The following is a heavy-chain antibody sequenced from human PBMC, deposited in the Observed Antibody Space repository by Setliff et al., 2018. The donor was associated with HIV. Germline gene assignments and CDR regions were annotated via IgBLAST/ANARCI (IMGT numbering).Heavy chain of an antibody. V-gene: IGHV1-3*03. Sequence: GASVKVSCKVSGGTFTRNCISWVRQAPGQGLEWMGWIKAGNGNTKYSQEFQGRVTITRDTSASTAYMELSSLRSEDMAVYYCARLTADRTNYYYYMDVWGKGTTVTVSS. D-gene: IGHD2-8*01. CDR3: ARLTADRTNYYYYMDV. CDR1: GGTFTRNC. J-gene: IGHJ6*03. CDR2: IKAGNGNT.